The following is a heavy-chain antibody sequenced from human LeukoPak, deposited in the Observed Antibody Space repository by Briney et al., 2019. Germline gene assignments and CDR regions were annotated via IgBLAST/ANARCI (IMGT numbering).Heavy chain of an antibody. V-gene: IGHV4-59*08. J-gene: IGHJ4*02. CDR3: ARGLSGSYYQFDY. Sequence: SETLSLTCTVSGGSISTYYWSWIRQPPGKGLEWIGHIYYSGTTDYNPSLKSRVTISIDTSKNQFSLKLSSVTAADTAVYYCARGLSGSYYQFDYWGQGTLVTVSS. CDR2: IYYSGTT. D-gene: IGHD1-26*01. CDR1: GGSISTYY.